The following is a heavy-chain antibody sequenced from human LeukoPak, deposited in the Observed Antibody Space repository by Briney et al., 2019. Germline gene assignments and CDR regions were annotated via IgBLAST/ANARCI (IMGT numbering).Heavy chain of an antibody. CDR1: GFTFSSYS. J-gene: IGHJ6*03. Sequence: GGSLRLSCAASGFTFSSYSMNWVRQAPGKGLEWVSYISSSSSTIYYADSVKGRFTISRDNAKNSLYLQMNSLRAEDTAVYYCARDMDSSSYYYYYYYMDVWGKGTTVTISS. D-gene: IGHD6-13*01. CDR3: ARDMDSSSYYYYYYYMDV. CDR2: ISSSSSTI. V-gene: IGHV3-48*01.